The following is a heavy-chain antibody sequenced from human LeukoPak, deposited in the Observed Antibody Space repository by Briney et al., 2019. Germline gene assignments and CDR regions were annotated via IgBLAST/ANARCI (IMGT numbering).Heavy chain of an antibody. D-gene: IGHD3-10*01. CDR3: ARGGITMVRGEIFDY. J-gene: IGHJ4*02. V-gene: IGHV3-64*01. CDR2: ISSNGGST. Sequence: PGGSLRHSCAASGFTFSTYAMHWVRQAPGKGLEYVSAISSNGGSTYYANSVKGRFMISRDNSKNTLYLQMGSLRAEDMAVYYCARGGITMVRGEIFDYWGQGTLVTVSS. CDR1: GFTFSTYA.